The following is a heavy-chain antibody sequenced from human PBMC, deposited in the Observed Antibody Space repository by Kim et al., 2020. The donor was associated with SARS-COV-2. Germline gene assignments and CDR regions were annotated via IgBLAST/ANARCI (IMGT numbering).Heavy chain of an antibody. Sequence: SVKVSCKASGGTFSSYAISWVRQAPGQGLEWMGGIIPIFGTANYAQKFQGRVTITADESTSTAYMELSSLRSEDTAVYYCARDGVSSSRKYYNYYGMDVWGQGTTVTVSS. J-gene: IGHJ6*02. D-gene: IGHD6-13*01. CDR2: IIPIFGTA. V-gene: IGHV1-69*13. CDR1: GGTFSSYA. CDR3: ARDGVSSSRKYYNYYGMDV.